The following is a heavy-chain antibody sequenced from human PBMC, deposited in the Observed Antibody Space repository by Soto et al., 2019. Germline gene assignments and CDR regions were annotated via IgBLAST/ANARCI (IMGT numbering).Heavy chain of an antibody. Sequence: GGSLRLSCAASGFTFSSYSMNWVRQAPGKGLEWVSSISSSSSYIYYADSVKGRFTISRDNAKNSLYLQMNSLRAEDTAVYYCARVGRSELWFGELGPIWGQGTMVTVSS. V-gene: IGHV3-21*01. CDR3: ARVGRSELWFGELGPI. CDR1: GFTFSSYS. CDR2: ISSSSSYI. J-gene: IGHJ3*02. D-gene: IGHD3-10*01.